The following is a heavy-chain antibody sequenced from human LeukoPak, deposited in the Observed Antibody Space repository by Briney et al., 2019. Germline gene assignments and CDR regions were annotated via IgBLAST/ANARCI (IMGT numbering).Heavy chain of an antibody. D-gene: IGHD3-16*01. CDR2: IYYSGST. V-gene: IGHV4-59*01. J-gene: IGHJ5*02. CDR3: ARLGLTGFDP. CDR1: GGSISSYY. Sequence: SETLSLTCTVSGGSISSYYWSWIRQPPGKGLEWIGYIYYSGSTNYNPSLESRVTISVDTSKYQFSLKLRSVTAADTAVYYCARLGLTGFDPWSQGTLVTVSS.